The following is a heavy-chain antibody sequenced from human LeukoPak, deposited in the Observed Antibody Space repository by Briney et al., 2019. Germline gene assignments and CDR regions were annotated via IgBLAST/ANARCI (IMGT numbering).Heavy chain of an antibody. CDR2: ISYDGSNK. V-gene: IGHV3-30*03. Sequence: GRSLRLSCAASGFTFSRHGIHWVRQAPGKGLEWVAVISYDGSNKYYADSVKGRFTISRDNSKNTLYLQMNSLRAEDTAVYYCARGPAGWWELKYYFDYWGQGTLVTVSS. J-gene: IGHJ4*02. CDR3: ARGPAGWWELKYYFDY. D-gene: IGHD2-15*01. CDR1: GFTFSRHG.